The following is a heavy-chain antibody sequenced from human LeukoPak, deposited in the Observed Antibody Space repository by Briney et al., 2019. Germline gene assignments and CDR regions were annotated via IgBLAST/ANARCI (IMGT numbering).Heavy chain of an antibody. V-gene: IGHV4-39*01. CDR3: ARHESPPDIEATRFGP. CDR2: VYYSGNT. J-gene: IGHJ5*02. D-gene: IGHD5-12*01. Sequence: SETLSLTCTVSGGSIRSNIHYWGWVRQAPGKGLEWIGSVYYSGNTYYNPSLKSRVTVSVDTSKNQFSLKLRFVTAADTALYFCARHESPPDIEATRFGPWGQGTLVTVSS. CDR1: GGSIRSNIHY.